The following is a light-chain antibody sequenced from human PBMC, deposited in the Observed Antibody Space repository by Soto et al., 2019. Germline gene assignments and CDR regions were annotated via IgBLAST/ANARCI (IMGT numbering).Light chain of an antibody. CDR1: GSNIGTNY. J-gene: IGLJ3*02. V-gene: IGLV1-47*02. CDR2: SHN. Sequence: QSVLTQPPSASVTPGQRVTIACYRSGSNIGTNYVFWYQHLPGMAPKLLIYSHNRRPSGVPDRFSGSTSGTSASLAISGLRSEDEGDYHCAAGDDSLSGVVFGGGTKLTVL. CDR3: AAGDDSLSGVV.